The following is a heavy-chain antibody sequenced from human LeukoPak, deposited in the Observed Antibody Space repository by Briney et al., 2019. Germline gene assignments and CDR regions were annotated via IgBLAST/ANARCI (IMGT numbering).Heavy chain of an antibody. CDR1: GGSFSGYY. V-gene: IGHV4-34*01. J-gene: IGHJ5*02. D-gene: IGHD3-3*01. CDR3: ARGGRSGDWFDP. Sequence: SETLSLTCAVYGGSFSGYYWSWIRQPPGKGLEWIGEINHSGGTNYNPSLKSRVTISVDTSKNQFSLKLSSVTAADTAVYYCARGGRSGDWFDPWGQGTLVSVSS. CDR2: INHSGGT.